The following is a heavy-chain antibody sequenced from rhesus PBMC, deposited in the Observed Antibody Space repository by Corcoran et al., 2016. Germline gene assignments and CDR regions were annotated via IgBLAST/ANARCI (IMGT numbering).Heavy chain of an antibody. D-gene: IGHD4-29*01. CDR1: GGSISSSY. Sequence: QLQLQESGPGLVKPSETLSVTCAVSGGSISSSYWSWIRQAPGKGLEWIGYIDGRCRRTNYNPSLKSRVTLSVDTSKNPLSLKRSSVTAADTAVYYCASDTVFQFWGQGALVTVSS. CDR3: ASDTVFQF. V-gene: IGHV4-169*02. J-gene: IGHJ1*01. CDR2: IDGRCRRT.